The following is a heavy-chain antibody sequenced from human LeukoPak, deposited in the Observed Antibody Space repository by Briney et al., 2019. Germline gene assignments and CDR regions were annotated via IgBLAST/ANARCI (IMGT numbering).Heavy chain of an antibody. CDR2: ISASGRST. Sequence: GGSLRLSCAATEFTVSRSYMTWVRQAPGKGLEWVSTISASGRSTYYADSVKGRFTISRDNSKNTLYLQMNSLRAEDTAVYYCAKGESIAIDAFDIWGQGTMVTVSS. J-gene: IGHJ3*02. V-gene: IGHV3-23*01. D-gene: IGHD6-6*01. CDR3: AKGESIAIDAFDI. CDR1: EFTVSRSY.